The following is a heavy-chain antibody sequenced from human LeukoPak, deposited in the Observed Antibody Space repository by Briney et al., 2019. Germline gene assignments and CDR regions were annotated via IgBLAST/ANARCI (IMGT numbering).Heavy chain of an antibody. J-gene: IGHJ3*02. Sequence: GGSLRLSCAASGFTFSSYWMHWVRQAPGKGLVWVSRINSDGSSTSYADSVKGRFTISRDNAKNTLYLQMNSLRAEDTAVYYCARGPYSSSWRTHDAFDIWGQGTMVTVSS. V-gene: IGHV3-74*01. CDR1: GFTFSSYW. D-gene: IGHD6-13*01. CDR2: INSDGSST. CDR3: ARGPYSSSWRTHDAFDI.